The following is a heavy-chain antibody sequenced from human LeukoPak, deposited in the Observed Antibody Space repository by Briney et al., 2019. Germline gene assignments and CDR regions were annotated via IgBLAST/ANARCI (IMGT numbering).Heavy chain of an antibody. V-gene: IGHV3-23*01. J-gene: IGHJ4*02. CDR3: AKGGYDYVEVAYFDY. CDR1: GFTLSSYA. Sequence: PGGSLRLSCAASGFTLSSYAMNWVRQAPGKGLEWVSASIASSGSTFYADSVKGRFTISKDTSKNTLYLHMSSLRADDTAVYYCAKGGYDYVEVAYFDYWGQGTLVTVSS. D-gene: IGHD5-12*01. CDR2: SIASSGST.